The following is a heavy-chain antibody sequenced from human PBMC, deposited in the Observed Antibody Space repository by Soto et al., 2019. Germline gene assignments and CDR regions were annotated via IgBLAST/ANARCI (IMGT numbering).Heavy chain of an antibody. V-gene: IGHV4-30-4*02. CDR2: IYYSGST. CDR1: GGSISSGDYY. J-gene: IGHJ4*02. Sequence: PSETLSLTCTVSGGSISSGDYYWSWIRQPPGKGLEWIGYIYYSGSTNYNPSLKSRVTISVDTSKNQFSLKLGSVTAADTAVYYCARVQRRRPSIYYDSSGPHDYWGQGTLVTVSS. CDR3: ARVQRRRPSIYYDSSGPHDY. D-gene: IGHD3-22*01.